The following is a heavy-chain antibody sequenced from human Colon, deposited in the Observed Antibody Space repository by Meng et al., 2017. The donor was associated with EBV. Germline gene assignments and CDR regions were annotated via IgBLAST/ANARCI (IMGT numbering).Heavy chain of an antibody. J-gene: IGHJ5*02. Sequence: VRLVESGGGGVKPGGARRLSCTASGFTFSDYYMSWIRQAPGKGLEWVLYIISSGDMISYGDSLKGLFTISRDNAKNSLFLQMNSLSVEDTAVYYCARDPGFRAAPGIYWFDPWGQGTLVTVSS. D-gene: IGHD6-13*01. V-gene: IGHV3-11*01. CDR2: IISSGDMI. CDR3: ARDPGFRAAPGIYWFDP. CDR1: GFTFSDYY.